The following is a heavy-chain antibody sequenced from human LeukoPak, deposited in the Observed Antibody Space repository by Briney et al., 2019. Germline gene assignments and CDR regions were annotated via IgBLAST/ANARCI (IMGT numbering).Heavy chain of an antibody. Sequence: GGSLRLSCAASGFTFSSYWMSWVRQAPGKGLEWVANIKQDGSEKYYVGSVKGRFTISRDNAKNSLYLQMNSLRAEDTAVYYCASAMTQKTLLWFGESPRFDYWGQGTLVTVSS. CDR1: GFTFSSYW. CDR2: IKQDGSEK. V-gene: IGHV3-7*01. CDR3: ASAMTQKTLLWFGESPRFDY. D-gene: IGHD3-10*01. J-gene: IGHJ4*02.